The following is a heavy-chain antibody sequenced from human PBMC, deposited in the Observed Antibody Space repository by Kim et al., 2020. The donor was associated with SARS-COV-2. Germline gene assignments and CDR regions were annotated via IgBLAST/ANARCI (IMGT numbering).Heavy chain of an antibody. J-gene: IGHJ6*02. D-gene: IGHD3-22*01. Sequence: ASVKVSCKASGYTFTSYYMHWVRQAPGQGLEWMGIINPSGGSTSYAQKFQGRVTMTRDTSTSTVYMELSSLRSEDTAVYYCARDLGYDSSGYYYVGAPSYYYYGMDVWGQGTTVTVSS. V-gene: IGHV1-46*01. CDR1: GYTFTSYY. CDR3: ARDLGYDSSGYYYVGAPSYYYYGMDV. CDR2: INPSGGST.